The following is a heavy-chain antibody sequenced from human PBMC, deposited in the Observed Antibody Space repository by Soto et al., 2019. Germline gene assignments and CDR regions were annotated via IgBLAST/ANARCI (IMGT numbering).Heavy chain of an antibody. CDR1: GYRFTRYC. D-gene: IGHD2-15*01. V-gene: IGHV5-10-1*01. CDR2: IDPSDSYT. J-gene: IGHJ6*02. Sequence: WDSLQISCKGSGYRFTRYCMSCVRQMPGKGLDWIGTIDPSDSYTNYSPSFQGHVTISADNSISTAYLQWSSLRASDTAMSYCACERWYASEGGHGMHVWGQGTKVTVS. CDR3: ACERWYASEGGHGMHV.